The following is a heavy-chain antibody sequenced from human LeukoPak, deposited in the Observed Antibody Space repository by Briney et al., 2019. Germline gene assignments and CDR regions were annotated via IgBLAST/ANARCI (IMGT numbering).Heavy chain of an antibody. Sequence: GASVKVSCKASGYTFTSYGISWVRQAPGQGLEWMGWISAYNGNTNYAQKLQGRVTMTTDTSTSTAYMELRSLRSDDTAVYYCAREQGTWIQLWLGCGMDVWGQGTLVTVSS. D-gene: IGHD5-18*01. CDR1: GYTFTSYG. V-gene: IGHV1-18*01. CDR2: ISAYNGNT. CDR3: AREQGTWIQLWLGCGMDV. J-gene: IGHJ4*02.